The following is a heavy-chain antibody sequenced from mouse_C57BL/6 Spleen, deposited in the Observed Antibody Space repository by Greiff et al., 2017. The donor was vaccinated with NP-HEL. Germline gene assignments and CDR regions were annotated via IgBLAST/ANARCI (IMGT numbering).Heavy chain of an antibody. Sequence: QVQLQQPGAELVRPGTSVKLSCKASGYTFTSYWMHWVKQRPGQGLEWIGVIDPSDSYTNYNQKFKGKATLTVDTSSSTAYMQLSSLTSEDSAVYYCAPYGNYWFAYWGQGTLVTVSA. CDR1: GYTFTSYW. CDR2: IDPSDSYT. J-gene: IGHJ3*01. D-gene: IGHD2-1*01. CDR3: APYGNYWFAY. V-gene: IGHV1-59*01.